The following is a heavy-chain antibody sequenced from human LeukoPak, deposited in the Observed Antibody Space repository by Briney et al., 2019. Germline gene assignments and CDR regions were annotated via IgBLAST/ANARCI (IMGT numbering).Heavy chain of an antibody. CDR1: GFAFSSYA. V-gene: IGHV3-30-3*01. J-gene: IGHJ4*02. CDR3: ARDRYSSSWYGYDY. Sequence: GGSLRLSCAASGFAFSSYAMHWVRQAPGKRLEWVALISNDGNNKYHADSVKGRFTISRDNSKNTLYLQMNSLRAEDTAVYYCARDRYSSSWYGYDYWGQGTLVTVSS. CDR2: ISNDGNNK. D-gene: IGHD6-13*01.